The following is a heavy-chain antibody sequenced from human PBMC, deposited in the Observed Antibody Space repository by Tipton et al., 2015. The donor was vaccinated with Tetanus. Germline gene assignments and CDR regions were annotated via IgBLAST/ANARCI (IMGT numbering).Heavy chain of an antibody. Sequence: QLVQSGAEVKKPGSSVKVSCLASGGTYTNYALSWVRQAPGQGLEWVGGITPIFGTTNSAPKFQGRVTITADKSTNTAYMELSSLRSEDTAVYFCARDYFGSGSNYFFDYWGQGTQVSVSS. CDR1: GGTYTNYA. CDR2: ITPIFGTT. V-gene: IGHV1-69*06. CDR3: ARDYFGSGSNYFFDY. J-gene: IGHJ4*02. D-gene: IGHD3-10*01.